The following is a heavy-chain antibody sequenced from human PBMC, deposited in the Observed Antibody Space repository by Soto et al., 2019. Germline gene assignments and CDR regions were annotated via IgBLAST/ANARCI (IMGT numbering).Heavy chain of an antibody. Sequence: PSETLSLTCTVSGGSISSYYWSWIRRPPGKGLEWIGYIYYSGSTNYNPSLKSRVTISVDTSKNQFSLKLSSVTAADTAVYYCAREGCSSTSCYDGGIWTFDYWGQGTRVTVS. CDR3: AREGCSSTSCYDGGIWTFDY. CDR2: IYYSGST. V-gene: IGHV4-59*01. CDR1: GGSISSYY. D-gene: IGHD2-2*01. J-gene: IGHJ4*02.